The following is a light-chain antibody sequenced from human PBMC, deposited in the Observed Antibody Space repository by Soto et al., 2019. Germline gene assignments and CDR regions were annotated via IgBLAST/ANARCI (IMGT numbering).Light chain of an antibody. CDR1: QSVSSSY. Sequence: EIVLTQSPGTLSLSPGERAALSCRASQSVSSSYLAWYQQKPGQAPRLLIYGASSRATGIPDRFSGSGSGTDFHLTISRLEPEDFAVYYCQQYRSSPPITFGQGTPLDIK. V-gene: IGKV3-20*01. J-gene: IGKJ5*01. CDR3: QQYRSSPPIT. CDR2: GAS.